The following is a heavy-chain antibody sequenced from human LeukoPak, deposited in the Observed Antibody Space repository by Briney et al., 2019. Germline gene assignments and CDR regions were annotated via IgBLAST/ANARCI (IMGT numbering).Heavy chain of an antibody. V-gene: IGHV4-61*08. CDR3: ARVWGYYYMDV. J-gene: IGHJ6*03. Sequence: SETLSLTCSVSGDSIDSGGHYWSWIRQPPGKGLEWIGYIYYSGSTNYNPSLKSRVTISVDTSKNQFSLKLSSVTAADTAVYYCARVWGYYYMDVWGKGTTVTVSS. CDR2: IYYSGST. D-gene: IGHD7-27*01. CDR1: GDSIDSGGHY.